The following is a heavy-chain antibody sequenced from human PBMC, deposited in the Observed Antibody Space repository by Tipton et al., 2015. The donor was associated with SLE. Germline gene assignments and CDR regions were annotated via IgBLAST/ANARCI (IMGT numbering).Heavy chain of an antibody. D-gene: IGHD5-12*01. CDR2: INPNNGDT. J-gene: IGHJ3*02. V-gene: IGHV1-2*02. CDR3: ARGGGYDSAFDI. Sequence: QVQLVQSGAEVKKPGASVKVSCKASGYTFADYSVHWVRQAPGQGLEWMGWINPNNGDTFYTQKFQGRVTLTRDTSISTAYMELSSLRSEDTAVYYCARGGGYDSAFDIWGQGTMVTVSS. CDR1: GYTFADYS.